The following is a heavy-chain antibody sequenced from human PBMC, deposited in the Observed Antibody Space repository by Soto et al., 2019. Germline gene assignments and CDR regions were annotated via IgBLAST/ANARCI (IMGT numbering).Heavy chain of an antibody. V-gene: IGHV4-59*01. CDR1: GDSISSYY. Sequence: QVQLQESGPGLVKPSETLSLTCAVSGDSISSYYCMWIRQPPGKGLESIGYLYYGRSANYNPSLKSRVTLSVDTSTNQCPLTLSSMTAADTAVYDCAPRSMAVVPEYWGQGTLVTVSS. D-gene: IGHD3-22*01. J-gene: IGHJ4*02. CDR2: LYYGRSA. CDR3: APRSMAVVPEY.